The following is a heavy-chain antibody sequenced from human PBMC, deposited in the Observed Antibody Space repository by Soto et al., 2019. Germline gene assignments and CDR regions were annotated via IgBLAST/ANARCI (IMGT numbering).Heavy chain of an antibody. CDR3: ARRKAGYDLGYYYYYMDV. D-gene: IGHD3-3*01. V-gene: IGHV3-7*01. CDR2: IKQDGSEK. J-gene: IGHJ6*03. CDR1: GFTFSSYW. Sequence: GGSLRLSCAASGFTFSSYWMSWVRQAPGKGLEWVANIKQDGSEKYYVDSVKGRFTISRDNAKNSLYLQMNSLRAEDTAGYYCARRKAGYDLGYYYYYMDVWGKGTTVTVSS.